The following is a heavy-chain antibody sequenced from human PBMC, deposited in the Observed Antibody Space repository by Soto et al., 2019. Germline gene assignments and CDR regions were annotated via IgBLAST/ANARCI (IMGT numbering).Heavy chain of an antibody. CDR3: ARGWGGYSNYLEY. D-gene: IGHD4-4*01. Sequence: QVQLQESGPGLVKPSQTLSLTCTVSGGSISRGGYYWSWIRQHPGKGLEWIGYIYFSGSTYYNPSLKSRVTISVDTSKIQFSLKLSSVTAADTAVYYCARGWGGYSNYLEYWGQGTLVTVSS. CDR1: GGSISRGGYY. J-gene: IGHJ4*02. CDR2: IYFSGST. V-gene: IGHV4-31*03.